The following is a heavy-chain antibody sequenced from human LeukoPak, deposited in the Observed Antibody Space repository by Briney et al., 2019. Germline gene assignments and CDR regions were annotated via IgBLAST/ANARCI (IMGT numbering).Heavy chain of an antibody. CDR1: GFTFSNYD. Sequence: GASLRLSCAASGFTFSNYDMHWVRQATGKGLEWVSAIGTAGDTYYPGSVKGRFTISRENAKNSLYLQMNSLRAGDTAVYYCARGAVAGTLDAFDIWGQGTMVTVSS. V-gene: IGHV3-13*01. CDR2: IGTAGDT. J-gene: IGHJ3*02. D-gene: IGHD6-19*01. CDR3: ARGAVAGTLDAFDI.